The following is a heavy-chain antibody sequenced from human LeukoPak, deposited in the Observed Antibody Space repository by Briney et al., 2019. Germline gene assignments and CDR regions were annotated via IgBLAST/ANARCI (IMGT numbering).Heavy chain of an antibody. CDR1: GFTVSSNY. CDR3: ARDYPSFDF. D-gene: IGHD3-16*02. V-gene: IGHV3-53*01. CDR2: IYDGGST. Sequence: GGSLRLSCAASGFTVSSNYMSWVRQAPGKGLEWVSVIYDGGSTYYADSVRGRFTISRDNSKNTLYPQMNTLRADDAAMYYCARDYPSFDFWGQGTLVTVSS. J-gene: IGHJ4*02.